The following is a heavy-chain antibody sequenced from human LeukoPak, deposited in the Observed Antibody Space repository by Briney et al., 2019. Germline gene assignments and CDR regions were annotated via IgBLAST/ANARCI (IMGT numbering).Heavy chain of an antibody. V-gene: IGHV4-39*07. CDR2: MSYSGHT. CDR3: ARDRDVDDFDS. J-gene: IGHJ4*01. CDR1: EFTFSSYS. D-gene: IGHD2-15*01. Sequence: GSLRLSCAASEFTFSSYSMNWVRQAPGKGLEWIVSMSYSGHTYYNPSLKSRVTTSIDTSKNQLSLNLKSVTAADTAVYYCARDRDVDDFDSWGHGTLVTVSS.